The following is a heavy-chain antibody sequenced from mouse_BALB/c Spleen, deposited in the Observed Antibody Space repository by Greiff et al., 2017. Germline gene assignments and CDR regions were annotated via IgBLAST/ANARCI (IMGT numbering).Heavy chain of an antibody. Sequence: EVQVVESGGGLVQPGGSLKLSCAASGFTFSSYGMSWVRQTPDKRLELVATINSNGGSTYYPDSVKGRFTISRDNAKNTLYLQMSSLKSEDTAMYYCARDRDYYAMDYWGQGTSVTVSS. V-gene: IGHV5-6-3*01. CDR2: INSNGGST. CDR3: ARDRDYYAMDY. D-gene: IGHD3-1*01. CDR1: GFTFSSYG. J-gene: IGHJ4*01.